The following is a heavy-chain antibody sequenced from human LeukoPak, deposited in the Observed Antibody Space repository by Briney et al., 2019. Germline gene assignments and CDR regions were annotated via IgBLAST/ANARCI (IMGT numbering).Heavy chain of an antibody. CDR1: GFAFNSHA. J-gene: IGHJ3*02. Sequence: GGSLRLSCAASGFAFNSHAMNWVRQPPGKGLDWVSSIDKSGDGTFYADSVKGRFTISRDNSKNTLYLQMNSLRRGDTAVYYCARRGGTSGWGAFDIWGQGTMVTVSS. CDR2: IDKSGDGT. CDR3: ARRGGTSGWGAFDI. D-gene: IGHD2-2*01. V-gene: IGHV3-23*01.